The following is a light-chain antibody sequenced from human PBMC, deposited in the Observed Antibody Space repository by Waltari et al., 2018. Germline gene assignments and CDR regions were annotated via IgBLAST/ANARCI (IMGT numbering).Light chain of an antibody. V-gene: IGKV1-5*03. Sequence: DIQMTQFPSTLSASVGDRVTITCRASESIGDWMAWYQQEPGKAPKILIYRASTLQSDVPSRFSGSGSGTEFTLTISSLQPDDFGTYYCQYYFLYSRGFGQGTKLEIK. CDR3: QYYFLYSRG. CDR1: ESIGDW. J-gene: IGKJ2*03. CDR2: RAS.